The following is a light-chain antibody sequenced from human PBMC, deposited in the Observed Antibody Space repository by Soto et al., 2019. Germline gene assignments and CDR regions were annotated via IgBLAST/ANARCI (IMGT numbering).Light chain of an antibody. V-gene: IGKV1-39*01. CDR1: QTISSY. CDR3: LQHDGYPLT. CDR2: AAS. J-gene: IGKJ4*01. Sequence: DIQMTQSPSSLSASVGDRVTMTCRASQTISSYLNWYQQKPGKAPKLLIYAASSLQSGVPSRFSGRGSGTDFSLTISSLQPEDSAMYYCLQHDGYPLTFGGGTKVDIK.